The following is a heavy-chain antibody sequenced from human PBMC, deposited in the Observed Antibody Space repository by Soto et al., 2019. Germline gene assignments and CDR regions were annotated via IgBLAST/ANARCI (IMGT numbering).Heavy chain of an antibody. D-gene: IGHD6-13*01. V-gene: IGHV3-30*03. CDR1: GFTFSSYG. Sequence: GGSLRLSCAASGFTFSSYGMHWVRQAPGKGLEWVAVISYDGSNKYYADSVKGRFTISRDNSKNTLYLQMNRLRAEDSAVYYCARDGAAAGTVYFDYWGQGTLVTVSS. CDR2: ISYDGSNK. CDR3: ARDGAAAGTVYFDY. J-gene: IGHJ4*02.